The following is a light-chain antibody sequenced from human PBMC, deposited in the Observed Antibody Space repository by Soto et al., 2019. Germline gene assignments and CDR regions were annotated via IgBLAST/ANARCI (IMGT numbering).Light chain of an antibody. V-gene: IGKV3-20*01. CDR3: QQYGSSIKT. Sequence: EIVMTQSPATLSVSPGERATLSCRASQSISSNLAWYQQKPGQAPRLLMFRTSSRATGFPARSSGSGSGTDFTLTISRLEPEDFAVYYCQQYGSSIKTFGQGTKVDIK. CDR1: QSISSN. CDR2: RTS. J-gene: IGKJ1*01.